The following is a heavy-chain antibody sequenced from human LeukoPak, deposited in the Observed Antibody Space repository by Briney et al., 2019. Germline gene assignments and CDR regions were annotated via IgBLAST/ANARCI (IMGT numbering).Heavy chain of an antibody. J-gene: IGHJ5*02. CDR3: TRYNYGSYNSFDP. CDR1: GYPFTGYY. CDR2: INPNSSLT. D-gene: IGHD1-1*01. Sequence: ALVKVCCKPSGYPFTGYYINWGRQSPGQGLEEMGWINPNSSLTNHAKKLQSRVTMTRHPTITTACLARSWLMCDDPARSYCTRYNYGSYNSFDPLGQGTMVSVSS. V-gene: IGHV1-2*02.